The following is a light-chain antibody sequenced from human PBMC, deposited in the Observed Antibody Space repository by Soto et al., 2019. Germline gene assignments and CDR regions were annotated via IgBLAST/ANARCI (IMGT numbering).Light chain of an antibody. Sequence: DIVLTQSPGTLSLSPGERATLSCRASQSVSISYLAWYQQKPGQAPRLLIFGASTRATGIPDRFSGSGSGTDFTLTISRLEPEDFAVYYCQQYGSSPPAITFGQGTRLEIK. CDR1: QSVSISY. CDR3: QQYGSSPPAIT. CDR2: GAS. J-gene: IGKJ5*01. V-gene: IGKV3-20*01.